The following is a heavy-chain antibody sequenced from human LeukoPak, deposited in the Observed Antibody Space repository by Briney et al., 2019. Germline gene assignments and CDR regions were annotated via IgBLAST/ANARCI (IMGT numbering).Heavy chain of an antibody. CDR3: ARGKRVWFGELLTSFSYFYIDV. V-gene: IGHV4-34*01. Sequence: KSSETLSLTCAVHGGSFIDSLWTWIRQSPGKGLEWIGEINQGGRTNFNPSLKSRVTISADRSKYHFSLTLRSVTAADTAVYYCARGKRVWFGELLTSFSYFYIDVWGRGTTVIVSS. D-gene: IGHD3-10*01. J-gene: IGHJ6*03. CDR1: GGSFIDSL. CDR2: INQGGRT.